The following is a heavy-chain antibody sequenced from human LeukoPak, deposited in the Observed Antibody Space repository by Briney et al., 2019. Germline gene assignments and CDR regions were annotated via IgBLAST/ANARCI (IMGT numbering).Heavy chain of an antibody. J-gene: IGHJ3*02. CDR3: ARDPVNDYGDYFAFDI. Sequence: PSETLSLTCTVTGGSISSYYWSWIRQPPGKGLEWIGYIYYSGSTNYNPSLKSRVTISVDTSKNQSSLKLSSVTAADTAVYYCARDPVNDYGDYFAFDIWGQGTMVTVSS. CDR2: IYYSGST. D-gene: IGHD4-17*01. CDR1: GGSISSYY. V-gene: IGHV4-59*01.